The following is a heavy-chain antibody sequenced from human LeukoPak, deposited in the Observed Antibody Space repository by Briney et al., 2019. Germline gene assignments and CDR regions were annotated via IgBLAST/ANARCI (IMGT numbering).Heavy chain of an antibody. J-gene: IGHJ4*02. CDR3: ARAGVWFGESHHDY. Sequence: GASVTVSCKASGYTFTSYDINWVRQATGQGLEWMGWMNPNSGNTGYAQKFQGRVTMTRNTSISTAYMELSSLRSEDTAVYYCARAGVWFGESHHDYWGQGTLVTVSS. CDR2: MNPNSGNT. CDR1: GYTFTSYD. D-gene: IGHD3-10*01. V-gene: IGHV1-8*02.